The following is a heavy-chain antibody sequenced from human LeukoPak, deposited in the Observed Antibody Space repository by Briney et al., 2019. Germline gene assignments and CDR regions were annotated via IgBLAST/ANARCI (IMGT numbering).Heavy chain of an antibody. CDR3: VKDSSSSAYDAFDI. Sequence: GRSLRLSCAASGFTFDNYAMHWVRQAPGKGLEWVSGISWNSGNIGYVDSVKGRFTISRDSAKNSLYLQMNSLRAEDTALYYCVKDSSSSAYDAFDIWGQGTMVTVSS. CDR1: GFTFDNYA. J-gene: IGHJ3*02. D-gene: IGHD6-19*01. CDR2: ISWNSGNI. V-gene: IGHV3-9*01.